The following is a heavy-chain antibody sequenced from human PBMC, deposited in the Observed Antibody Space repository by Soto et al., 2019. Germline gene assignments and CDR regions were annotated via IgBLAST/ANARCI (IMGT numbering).Heavy chain of an antibody. CDR3: ARRRIAVATKIYYFDY. J-gene: IGHJ4*02. D-gene: IGHD5-12*01. CDR2: IYYSGST. V-gene: IGHV4-39*01. CDR1: GGSISSSSYY. Sequence: PSETLSLTCTVSGGSISSSSYYWGWIRQPPGKGLEWIGSIYYSGSTYYKTSLKSRITISVDTSKNQFYLKLNSVTAADTSLYYCARRRIAVATKIYYFDYWGQGTLVTVSS.